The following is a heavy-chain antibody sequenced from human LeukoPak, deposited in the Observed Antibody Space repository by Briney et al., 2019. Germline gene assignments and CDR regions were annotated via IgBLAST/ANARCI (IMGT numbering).Heavy chain of an antibody. CDR3: ARSLWYSGYM. V-gene: IGHV4-39*01. D-gene: IGHD1-26*01. CDR2: IYYSGST. CDR1: GGSISSSSYY. J-gene: IGHJ4*02. Sequence: SETLSLTCTVSGGSISSSSYYWGWIRQPPGKGLEWIGSIYYSGSTYYNPPLKSRVTISVDTSKNQFSLKLSSVTAADTAVYYCARSLWYSGYMWGQGTLVTVSS.